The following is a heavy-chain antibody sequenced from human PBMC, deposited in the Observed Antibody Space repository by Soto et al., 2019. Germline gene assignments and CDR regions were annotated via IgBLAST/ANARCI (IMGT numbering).Heavy chain of an antibody. CDR1: GYTFTSYG. J-gene: IGHJ4*02. Sequence: ASVKVSCKASGYTFTSYGISWVRQAPGQGLEWMGWISAYNGNTNYAQKLQGRVTMTTDTSTSTAYMELRSLRSDDTAVYYCARVSSAAAGPLDFDYWGQGTLVTVSS. CDR2: ISAYNGNT. V-gene: IGHV1-18*01. CDR3: ARVSSAAAGPLDFDY. D-gene: IGHD6-13*01.